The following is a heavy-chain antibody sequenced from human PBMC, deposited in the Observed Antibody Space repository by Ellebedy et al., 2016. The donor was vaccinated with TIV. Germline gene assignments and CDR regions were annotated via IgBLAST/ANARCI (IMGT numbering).Heavy chain of an antibody. CDR2: ISWISGSM. J-gene: IGHJ4*02. D-gene: IGHD3-10*01. V-gene: IGHV3-9*01. CDR1: GSTFDDYA. CDR3: ARGQARGFGELFDY. Sequence: GGSLRLSCAPSGSTFDDYAMHWVRKAPGKGLEWVSGISWISGSMVYADSVKGRFTISRDNAKNSLYLQMNSLRDEDTAVYYCARGQARGFGELFDYWGQGTLVTVSS.